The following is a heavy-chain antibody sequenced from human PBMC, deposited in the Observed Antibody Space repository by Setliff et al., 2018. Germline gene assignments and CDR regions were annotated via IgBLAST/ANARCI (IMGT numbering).Heavy chain of an antibody. J-gene: IGHJ3*02. D-gene: IGHD3-22*01. CDR2: IYHSGST. CDR1: GYSVRSGYY. V-gene: IGHV4-38-2*01. Sequence: SETLSLTCAVSGYSVRSGYYWGWVRQPPGKGLEWIGSIYHSGSTNYNPSLKSRVTISVDTSKNQFSLKLSSVTAADTAVYYCARGKIRITMIVVPTGGAFDIWGQGTMVTVSS. CDR3: ARGKIRITMIVVPTGGAFDI.